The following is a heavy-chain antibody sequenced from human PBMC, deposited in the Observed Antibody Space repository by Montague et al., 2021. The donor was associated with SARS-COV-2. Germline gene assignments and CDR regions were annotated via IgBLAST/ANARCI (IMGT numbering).Heavy chain of an antibody. CDR3: ARGRRYSSSWYGAFDP. CDR1: RGSISSGENY. V-gene: IGHV4-31*03. D-gene: IGHD6-13*01. Sequence: TLSLTCTVSRGSISSGENYWSWIRQHPVKGLEWIGYSYYSGSTNYNPSLKSRVSISVDTSKNQFSLKLSSATAADTAVYYCARGRRYSSSWYGAFDPWGQGMLVTVSS. J-gene: IGHJ5*02. CDR2: SYYSGST.